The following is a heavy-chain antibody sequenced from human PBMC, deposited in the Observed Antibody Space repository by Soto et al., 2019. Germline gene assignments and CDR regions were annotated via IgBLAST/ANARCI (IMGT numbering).Heavy chain of an antibody. J-gene: IGHJ5*02. Sequence: ASVKVSCKASGYTFTSYGISWVRQAPGQGLEWMGWISAYNGNTNYAQKLQGRVTMTTDTSTSTAYMELRSLRSADTAVYYCARESGRYYDSSGYLSDNWFDPWGQGTLVTVSS. CDR1: GYTFTSYG. D-gene: IGHD3-22*01. CDR3: ARESGRYYDSSGYLSDNWFDP. V-gene: IGHV1-18*01. CDR2: ISAYNGNT.